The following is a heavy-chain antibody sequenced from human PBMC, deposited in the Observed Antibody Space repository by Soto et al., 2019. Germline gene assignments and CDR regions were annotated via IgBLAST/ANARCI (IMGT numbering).Heavy chain of an antibody. CDR3: ARDLVDAGYFDY. CDR1: GGSISSGGYY. D-gene: IGHD2-21*01. J-gene: IGHJ4*02. CDR2: IYYSGST. V-gene: IGHV4-31*03. Sequence: QVQLQESGPGLVKPSQTLSLTCTVSGGSISSGGYYWSWIRQHPGKGLEWIGYIYYSGSTYYNPSLKSRXXIXVXXSKNQFSLKLSSVTAADTAVYYCARDLVDAGYFDYWGQGTLVTVSS.